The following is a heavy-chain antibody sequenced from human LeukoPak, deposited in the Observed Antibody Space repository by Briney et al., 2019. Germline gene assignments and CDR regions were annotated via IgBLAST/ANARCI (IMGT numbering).Heavy chain of an antibody. V-gene: IGHV1-46*01. CDR1: GYTFTSYY. CDR3: AREGDSSGSLNY. CDR2: INPSGGST. J-gene: IGHJ4*02. D-gene: IGHD3-22*01. Sequence: ASVKVSCKASGYTFTSYYMFWVRQAPGQGLEWMGIINPSGGSTSYAQKLQGRVTMTRDMSTSTVYMELNSLRSEDTAVYYCAREGDSSGSLNYWGQGTLVTVSS.